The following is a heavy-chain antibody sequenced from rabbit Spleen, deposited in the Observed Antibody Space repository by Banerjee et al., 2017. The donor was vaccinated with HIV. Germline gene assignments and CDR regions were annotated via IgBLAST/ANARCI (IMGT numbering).Heavy chain of an antibody. Sequence: QEQLKESGGGLVQPEGSLTLTCTASGFSFSSNWICWVRQAPGKGLEWIACIYAGSDDITYYATWAKGRFTISKTSSTTVTLQMTSLTAADTATYFCARDPRYASSSGYYIRMDGNYGMDLWGPGPWSPS. CDR3: ARDPRYASSSGYYIRMDGNYGMDL. J-gene: IGHJ6*01. D-gene: IGHD1-1*01. CDR2: IYAGSDDIT. V-gene: IGHV1S45*01. CDR1: GFSFSSNW.